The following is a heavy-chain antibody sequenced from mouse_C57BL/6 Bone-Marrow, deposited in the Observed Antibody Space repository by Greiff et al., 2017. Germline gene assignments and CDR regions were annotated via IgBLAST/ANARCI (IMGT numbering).Heavy chain of an antibody. J-gene: IGHJ2*01. V-gene: IGHV1-56*01. CDR3: AILSHLWYLDY. CDR2: IFPGSGST. Sequence: VKLQQSGPELVRPGASVKISCKAPGYTFTSHWMQWVRQRPGQGLEWIGEIFPGSGSTYYNEKFKGKATLTVDTSSSTAYIQLSSLTSEDSAVYFCAILSHLWYLDYWGQGTTLTVSS. CDR1: GYTFTSHW. D-gene: IGHD2-1*01.